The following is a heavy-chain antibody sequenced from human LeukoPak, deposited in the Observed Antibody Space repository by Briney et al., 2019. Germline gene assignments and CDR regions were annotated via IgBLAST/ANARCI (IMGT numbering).Heavy chain of an antibody. CDR2: ISWNSGSI. Sequence: TGGSLRLSCAASGFTFDDYAMHWVRQAPGKGLEWVSGISWNSGSIGYADSVKGRFTISRDNAKNSLYLQMNSLRAEDTALYYCARSYGDYVGVEADYWGQGTLVTVSS. CDR1: GFTFDDYA. V-gene: IGHV3-9*01. J-gene: IGHJ4*02. D-gene: IGHD4-17*01. CDR3: ARSYGDYVGVEADY.